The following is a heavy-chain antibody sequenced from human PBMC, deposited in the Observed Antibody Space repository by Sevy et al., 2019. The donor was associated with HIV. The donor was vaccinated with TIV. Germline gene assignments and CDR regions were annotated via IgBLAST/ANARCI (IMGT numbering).Heavy chain of an antibody. V-gene: IGHV3-48*01. J-gene: IGHJ3*02. Sequence: GGSLRLSCAASGFTFSSYSMNWVRQAPGKGLEWVSYISSSSSTIYYADSVKGRFTISRDNAKNSLYLKMNSLKTEDTAVYYCTRHGPDYYDSSGYAFDIWGQGTMVTVSS. D-gene: IGHD3-22*01. CDR2: ISSSSSTI. CDR3: TRHGPDYYDSSGYAFDI. CDR1: GFTFSSYS.